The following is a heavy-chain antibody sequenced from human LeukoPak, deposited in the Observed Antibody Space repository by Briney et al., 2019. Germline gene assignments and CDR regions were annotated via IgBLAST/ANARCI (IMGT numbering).Heavy chain of an antibody. D-gene: IGHD4-17*01. Sequence: GASVKVSCKASGGTFSSYAISWVRQAPGQGLEWMGGIIPIFGTANYAQKFQGRVTITADESTSTAYMELSSLRSEDTAVYYCARIKDYGDYFWFDPWGQGTLVTVSS. V-gene: IGHV1-69*13. CDR2: IIPIFGTA. CDR3: ARIKDYGDYFWFDP. J-gene: IGHJ5*02. CDR1: GGTFSSYA.